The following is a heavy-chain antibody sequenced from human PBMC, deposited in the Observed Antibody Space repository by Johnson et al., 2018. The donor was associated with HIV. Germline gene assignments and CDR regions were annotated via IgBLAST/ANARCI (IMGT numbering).Heavy chain of an antibody. CDR1: SYW. J-gene: IGHJ3*02. D-gene: IGHD3-16*02. CDR2: IKQDGSEK. Sequence: SYWMIWVRQAPGKRLEWVANIKQDGSEKYYVDSVNGRFTISRDNAKNSLYLQMNSLRAEDTSEYYCARDKRRLSDAFDIWGQGTMVTVSS. CDR3: ARDKRRLSDAFDI. V-gene: IGHV3-7*05.